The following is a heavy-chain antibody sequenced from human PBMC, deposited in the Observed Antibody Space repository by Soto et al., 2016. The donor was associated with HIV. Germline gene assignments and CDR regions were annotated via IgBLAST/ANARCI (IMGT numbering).Heavy chain of an antibody. J-gene: IGHJ4*02. CDR3: ARAVVPPFWYFDY. Sequence: QVQLQESGPGLVKPSETLSLTCTVSGDSVSSGSYYWSWIRQPPGKVLEWIGYIYYSGSTNYNPSLKSRVTISVDTSKNHFFLKLSSVTAADTAVYYXARAVVPPFWYFDYWGQGTLVTVSS. CDR2: IYYSGST. V-gene: IGHV4-61*01. CDR1: GDSVSSGSYY. D-gene: IGHD2-2*01.